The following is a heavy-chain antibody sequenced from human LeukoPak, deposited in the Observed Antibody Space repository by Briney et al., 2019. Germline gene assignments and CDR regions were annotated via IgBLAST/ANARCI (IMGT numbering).Heavy chain of an antibody. CDR3: ARDRLGETETYFDY. V-gene: IGHV1-69*13. J-gene: IGHJ4*02. Sequence: GASVNVSYKGCGGTFIIYAISGVGQAPGQGGEGMGGIIPIFGTANSAQKFQGRVTITADESTSTAYMELSSLRSEDTAVYYCARDRLGETETYFDYWGQGTLVTVSS. CDR1: GGTFIIYA. CDR2: IIPIFGTA. D-gene: IGHD2-21*02.